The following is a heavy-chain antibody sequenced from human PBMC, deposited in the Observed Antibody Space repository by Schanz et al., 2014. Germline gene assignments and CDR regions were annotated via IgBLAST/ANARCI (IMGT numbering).Heavy chain of an antibody. CDR2: ISASGGST. J-gene: IGHJ4*02. D-gene: IGHD3-3*01. CDR1: GFTFSSYA. CDR3: ARSAGRDFWSGYYTRFDY. Sequence: EGQLLESGGGLIQPGGSLRLSCAASGFTFSSYAMSWVRQAPGKGLEWVSTISASGGSTYYADSVKGRFTISRDNSKNILYLQMNSLRSDDTAVYYCARSAGRDFWSGYYTRFDYWGQGTLVTVSS. V-gene: IGHV3-23*01.